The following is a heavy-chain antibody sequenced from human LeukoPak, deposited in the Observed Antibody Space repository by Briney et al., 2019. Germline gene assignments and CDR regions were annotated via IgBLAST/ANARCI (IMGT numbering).Heavy chain of an antibody. CDR3: AKVSRSYYDILTGPFDY. Sequence: SETLSLTCAVSGYSISSGYYWGWIRQPPGKGLEWIGSIYHSGSTYYNPSLKSRVTISVDTSKNQFSLKLSSVTAADTAVYYCAKVSRSYYDILTGPFDYWGQGTLVTVSS. CDR2: IYHSGST. V-gene: IGHV4-38-2*01. CDR1: GYSISSGYY. D-gene: IGHD3-9*01. J-gene: IGHJ4*02.